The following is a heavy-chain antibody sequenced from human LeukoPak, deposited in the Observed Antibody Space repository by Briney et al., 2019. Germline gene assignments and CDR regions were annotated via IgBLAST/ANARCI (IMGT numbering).Heavy chain of an antibody. J-gene: IGHJ4*02. CDR3: ARQEYCSGGSCYSFDY. Sequence: GESLKISCKGSGYSINNYWIGWVRQMPGKGLEWMGIIYPADSDIRYSPSFQGQVTISADKSISTAYLQWSSLKASDTAMYYCARQEYCSGGSCYSFDYWGQGTLVTVSS. D-gene: IGHD2-15*01. V-gene: IGHV5-51*01. CDR1: GYSINNYW. CDR2: IYPADSDI.